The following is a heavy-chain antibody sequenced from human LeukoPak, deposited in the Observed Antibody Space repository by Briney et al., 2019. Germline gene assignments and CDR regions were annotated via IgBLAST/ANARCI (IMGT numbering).Heavy chain of an antibody. CDR3: AKDQRITMVRGVIAWFDP. J-gene: IGHJ5*02. CDR1: GFTFSSYA. Sequence: GGSLRLSSAASGFTFSSYAMSWVRQAPGKGLEWVSAISGSGGSIYYADSVKGRFTISRDNSKNTLYLQMNSLRAEDTAVYYCAKDQRITMVRGVIAWFDPWGQGTLVTVSS. CDR2: ISGSGGSI. V-gene: IGHV3-23*01. D-gene: IGHD3-10*01.